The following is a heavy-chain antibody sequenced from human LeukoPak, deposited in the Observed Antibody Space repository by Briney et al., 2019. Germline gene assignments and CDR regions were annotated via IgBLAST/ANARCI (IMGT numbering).Heavy chain of an antibody. V-gene: IGHV4-4*07. CDR3: ARDSSGWSRNYGFDY. J-gene: IGHJ4*02. CDR1: GGSISSYY. D-gene: IGHD6-19*01. CDR2: IYTSGST. Sequence: SETLSLTCTVSGGSISSYYWSWIRQPAGKGLEWIGRIYTSGSTDYNPSLKSRVTMSVDTSKNQFSLKLSSVTAADTAVYYCARDSSGWSRNYGFDYWGQGTLVTVSS.